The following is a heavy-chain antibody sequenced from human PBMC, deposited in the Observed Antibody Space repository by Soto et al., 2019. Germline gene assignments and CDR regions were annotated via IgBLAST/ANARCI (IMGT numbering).Heavy chain of an antibody. CDR2: IYSDGTT. J-gene: IGHJ4*02. D-gene: IGHD3-10*01. V-gene: IGHV4-4*07. Sequence: QMHLQESGPGLVKPSETLSLTCTVSGGSISGYYWSWVRQPAGKGLEWVGRIYSDGTTNYSPSLKSRVTMSLDTSKDQFSLHLNSVTAADTAVYYCARRHYYGSGSYFDYWGQGTLVTVSS. CDR1: GGSISGYY. CDR3: ARRHYYGSGSYFDY.